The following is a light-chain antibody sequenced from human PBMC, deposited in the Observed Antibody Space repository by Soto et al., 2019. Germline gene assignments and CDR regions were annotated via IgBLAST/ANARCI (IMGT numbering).Light chain of an antibody. J-gene: IGKJ4*01. CDR3: QQSYSTPLT. Sequence: DIQMTQSPSSLSASVGDRVIITCRASQSISSYLNWYQQKPGKAPKLLIYAASNLQSGVSSRFSGSGSGTDFTLTISSLQPEDFATYYCQQSYSTPLTFGGGTKVELK. CDR2: AAS. CDR1: QSISSY. V-gene: IGKV1-39*01.